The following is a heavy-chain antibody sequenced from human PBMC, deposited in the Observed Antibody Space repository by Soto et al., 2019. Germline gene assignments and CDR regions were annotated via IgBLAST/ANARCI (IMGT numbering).Heavy chain of an antibody. CDR3: ARRHDDRADDAFDV. Sequence: QVQLVQSGAEVRKPGSSVKVSCKASGGTFSTYTIYWVRQAPGQGLEWVGRIIPLFGTTKYAQNFQGRVTITAEESTSTAYMELSSLRAEDTAVYYCARRHDDRADDAFDVWGEGTAVSVSA. J-gene: IGHJ3*01. CDR2: IIPLFGTT. D-gene: IGHD3-16*01. V-gene: IGHV1-69*18. CDR1: GGTFSTYT.